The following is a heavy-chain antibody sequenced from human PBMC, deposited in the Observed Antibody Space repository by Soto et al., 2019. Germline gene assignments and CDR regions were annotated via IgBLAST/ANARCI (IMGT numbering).Heavy chain of an antibody. D-gene: IGHD4-17*01. J-gene: IGHJ4*02. CDR2: IIPILGIA. Sequence: QVQLVQSGAEVKKPGSSVKVSCKASGGTFSSYTISWVRQAPGQGLEWMGRIIPILGIANYAQKVQGRVTITADKSTSTAYMELSSLRSEDTAVYYCARSRYGDYSTYFGYWGQGTLVTVSS. V-gene: IGHV1-69*02. CDR3: ARSRYGDYSTYFGY. CDR1: GGTFSSYT.